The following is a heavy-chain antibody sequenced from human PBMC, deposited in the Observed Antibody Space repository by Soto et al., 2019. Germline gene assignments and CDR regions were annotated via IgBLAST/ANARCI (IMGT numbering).Heavy chain of an antibody. D-gene: IGHD2-8*01. Sequence: PGGSLRLSCAASGFTFSSYWMSWVRQAPGKGLEWVANIKQDGSEKYYVDSVKGRFTISRDNAKNSLYLQMNSLRAEDTAVYYCARDRYCTNGVCYSYYYYGMDVWGQGTTVTVSS. J-gene: IGHJ6*02. V-gene: IGHV3-7*01. CDR1: GFTFSSYW. CDR3: ARDRYCTNGVCYSYYYYGMDV. CDR2: IKQDGSEK.